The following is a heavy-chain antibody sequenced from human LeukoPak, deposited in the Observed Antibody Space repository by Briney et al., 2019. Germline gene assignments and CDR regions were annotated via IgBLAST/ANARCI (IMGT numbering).Heavy chain of an antibody. D-gene: IGHD1-26*01. CDR1: GFIVSGDF. V-gene: IGHV3-53*01. CDR2: IYSDGST. Sequence: PGGSLRLSCAASGFIVSGDFMSWVRQAPGKGLEWVSVIYSDGSTYYADSVKGRFTISRDNSKNTLDLQMTGLRAEDTAVYYCARERGRGRDSPWFDYWGRGTLVTVSS. CDR3: ARERGRGRDSPWFDY. J-gene: IGHJ4*02.